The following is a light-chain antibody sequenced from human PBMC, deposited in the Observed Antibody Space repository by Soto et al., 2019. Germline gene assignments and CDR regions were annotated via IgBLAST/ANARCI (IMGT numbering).Light chain of an antibody. J-gene: IGLJ1*01. Sequence: SVLTQPASVSASPGQSITIPCTGSSSDVGSYDFVSWYQQHPGKAPKLMIYEATKRPSGVSNRFSGSKSGNTASLTISGLQGEDEADYYCCSYAGHSTYVFGTGTKVTVL. CDR3: CSYAGHSTYV. CDR2: EAT. V-gene: IGLV2-23*01. CDR1: SSDVGSYDF.